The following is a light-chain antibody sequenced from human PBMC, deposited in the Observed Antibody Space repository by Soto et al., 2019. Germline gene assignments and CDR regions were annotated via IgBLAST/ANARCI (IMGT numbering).Light chain of an antibody. Sequence: DIPLTQSPSFLSASVGDRVTITCRASQGITTYLAWYQQKPGKAPKLLIYAASTLQSGVPSRFSGSGSGTEFTLTISSLQPEDFATYYCQQLNSHPLTFGGGTKVEIK. CDR2: AAS. CDR3: QQLNSHPLT. J-gene: IGKJ4*01. CDR1: QGITTY. V-gene: IGKV1-9*01.